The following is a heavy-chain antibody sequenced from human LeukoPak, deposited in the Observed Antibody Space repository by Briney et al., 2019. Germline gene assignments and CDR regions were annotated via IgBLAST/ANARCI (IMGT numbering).Heavy chain of an antibody. CDR3: ARLPYGDYFDY. Sequence: SETLSLTCTVSGGSISSYYWSWIRQTPRKGVEWIGYIYYSGSTIHNRSLKSRDTISVDTSKNQVSLKLSSVTAADTAVYYCARLPYGDYFDYWGQGTLVSVSP. D-gene: IGHD4-17*01. CDR1: GGSISSYY. V-gene: IGHV4-59*08. CDR2: IYYSGST. J-gene: IGHJ4*02.